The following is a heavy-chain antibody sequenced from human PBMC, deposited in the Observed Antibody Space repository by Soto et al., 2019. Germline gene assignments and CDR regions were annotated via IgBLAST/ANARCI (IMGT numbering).Heavy chain of an antibody. CDR2: FDPEDGET. Sequence: ASVKVSCKVSGYTLTELSMHWVRQAPGKGLEWMGGFDPEDGETIYAQKFQGRVTMTEDTSTDTAYMELSSLRSEDTAVYYCATDSRFLEWLLGGMEVWGQGTTVTVSS. D-gene: IGHD3-3*01. CDR1: GYTLTELS. CDR3: ATDSRFLEWLLGGMEV. J-gene: IGHJ6*02. V-gene: IGHV1-24*01.